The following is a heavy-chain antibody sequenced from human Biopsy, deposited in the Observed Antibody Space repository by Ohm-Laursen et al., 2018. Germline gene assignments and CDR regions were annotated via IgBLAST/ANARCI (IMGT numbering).Heavy chain of an antibody. J-gene: IGHJ4*02. Sequence: GASVKVSCNASGYTFGNYGISWVRQAPGQGLERMGWISVYNGNTDYPHKFQGRVTLTTDTSTSTAYMELRSLTSDDTAIYYCARDVAGRGASFFDFWGQGTSVTVSS. CDR2: ISVYNGNT. V-gene: IGHV1-18*01. CDR3: ARDVAGRGASFFDF. D-gene: IGHD4/OR15-4a*01. CDR1: GYTFGNYG.